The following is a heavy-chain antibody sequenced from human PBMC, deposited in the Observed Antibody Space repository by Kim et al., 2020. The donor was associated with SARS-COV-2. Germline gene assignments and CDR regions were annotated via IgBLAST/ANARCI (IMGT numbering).Heavy chain of an antibody. J-gene: IGHJ3*02. Sequence: TNYPPSLMIRVTMSVDRPKNQFSLKLSAVPAADAAVYYCARSALFRTFDIWGQGTMVTVSS. D-gene: IGHD2-21*01. CDR3: ARSALFRTFDI. CDR2: T. V-gene: IGHV4-59*10.